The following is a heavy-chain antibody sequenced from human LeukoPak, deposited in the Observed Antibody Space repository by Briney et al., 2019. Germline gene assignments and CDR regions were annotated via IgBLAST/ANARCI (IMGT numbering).Heavy chain of an antibody. Sequence: PGGSLRLSCAASGFTFSSYSMNWVRQAPGKGLEWVSSISSSSSYIYYADSVKGRFTISRDNAKNSLYLQMTSLRAEDTAVYYCARVRGDYGFLSDYWGQGTLVTVSS. D-gene: IGHD3-3*01. CDR1: GFTFSSYS. CDR2: ISSSSSYI. CDR3: ARVRGDYGFLSDY. J-gene: IGHJ4*02. V-gene: IGHV3-21*01.